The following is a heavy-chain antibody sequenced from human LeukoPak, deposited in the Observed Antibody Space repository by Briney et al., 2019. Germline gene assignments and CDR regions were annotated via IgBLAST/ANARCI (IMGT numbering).Heavy chain of an antibody. Sequence: PGGSLRLSCAASGFTFDDYAMHWVRQAPGKGLEWVSLTTWDGGSSYYADSLKGRFTISRDNSKNSLYPQMNSLRVEDTALYYCAKGVYSSSFGYFYYYMDVWGKGTTVTVSS. V-gene: IGHV3-43D*03. D-gene: IGHD6-13*01. CDR1: GFTFDDYA. J-gene: IGHJ6*03. CDR2: TTWDGGSS. CDR3: AKGVYSSSFGYFYYYMDV.